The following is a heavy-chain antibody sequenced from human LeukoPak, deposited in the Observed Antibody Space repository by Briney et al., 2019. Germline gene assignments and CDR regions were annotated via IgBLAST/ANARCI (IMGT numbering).Heavy chain of an antibody. CDR2: ITPIFGTA. V-gene: IGHV1-69*13. J-gene: IGHJ4*02. D-gene: IGHD5-18*01. CDR1: GGTFSSYA. Sequence: SVKVSCKASGGTFSSYAISWVRQAPGQGLEWMGGITPIFGTANYAQKFQGRVTITADESTSTAYMELSSLRSEDTAVYYCAAVLDTAMVNFDYWGQGTLVTVSS. CDR3: AAVLDTAMVNFDY.